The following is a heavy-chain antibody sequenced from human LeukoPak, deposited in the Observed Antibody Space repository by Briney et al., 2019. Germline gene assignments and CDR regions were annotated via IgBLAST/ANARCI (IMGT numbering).Heavy chain of an antibody. V-gene: IGHV3-30*01. D-gene: IGHD3-22*01. CDR2: LSYDGNNQ. CDR3: ARGGEYFYDGSGFFDF. CDR1: GFTFSHYA. J-gene: IGHJ2*01. Sequence: GGSLRLSCAASGFTFSHYAMHWVSQAPGKGLQWVAVLSYDGNNQYYADSVKGRFTISRANSKNTLYLQMNALRAEDTAVYYCARGGEYFYDGSGFFDFWGRGTLVTVSS.